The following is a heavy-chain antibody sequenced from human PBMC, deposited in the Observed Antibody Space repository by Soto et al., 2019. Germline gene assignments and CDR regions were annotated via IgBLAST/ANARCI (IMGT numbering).Heavy chain of an antibody. CDR1: GFTFSSYG. V-gene: IGHV3-33*06. Sequence: PGGSLRLSCAASGFTFSSYGMHWVRQAPGKGLEWVAVIWYDGSNKYYADSVKGRFTISRDNSKNTLYIQMNSLRAEDAAVYYCAKGSKNYGFYFDSWGQGTLVTVSS. CDR2: IWYDGSNK. CDR3: AKGSKNYGFYFDS. J-gene: IGHJ4*02. D-gene: IGHD4-17*01.